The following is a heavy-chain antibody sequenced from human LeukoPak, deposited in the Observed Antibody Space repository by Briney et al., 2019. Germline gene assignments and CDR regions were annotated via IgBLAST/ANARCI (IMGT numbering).Heavy chain of an antibody. J-gene: IGHJ4*02. Sequence: GRSLRLSCAASGFTFSSYAMHWVRQAPGKGLEWVAVISYDGSNKYYADSVKGRFTISRDNSKNTLYPQMNSLRAEDTAVYYCARGDLFGELLAVDYWGQGTLVTVSS. CDR1: GFTFSSYA. V-gene: IGHV3-30-3*01. CDR2: ISYDGSNK. D-gene: IGHD3-10*01. CDR3: ARGDLFGELLAVDY.